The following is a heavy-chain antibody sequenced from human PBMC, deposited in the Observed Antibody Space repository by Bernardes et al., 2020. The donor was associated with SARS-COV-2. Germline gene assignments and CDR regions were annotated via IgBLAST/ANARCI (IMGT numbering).Heavy chain of an antibody. V-gene: IGHV3-23*01. Sequence: GSLRLSCAASGFSFGSYAMSWVRQAPGKGLEWVSAISGGGLSTYHADSVKGRISISRDNSKNTLYLQMNTLRAEDTAIYYCAKNNLRSGTYYYAMDVWGQGTTVTVSS. CDR2: ISGGGLST. D-gene: IGHD3-10*02. CDR1: GFSFGSYA. J-gene: IGHJ6*02. CDR3: AKNNLRSGTYYYAMDV.